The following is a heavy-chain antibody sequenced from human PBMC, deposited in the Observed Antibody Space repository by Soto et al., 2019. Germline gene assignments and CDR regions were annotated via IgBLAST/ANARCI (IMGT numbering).Heavy chain of an antibody. V-gene: IGHV5-10-1*01. CDR3: ARHIIAAAGIGAFDI. D-gene: IGHD6-13*01. CDR2: IDPSDSYT. J-gene: IGHJ3*02. Sequence: GESLKISCKGSGYSFTTNWISWVRQMPGKGLEWMGRIDPSDSYTNYSPSFQGHVTISADKSISTAYLQWSSLKASDTAMYYCARHIIAAAGIGAFDIWGQGTMVTVSS. CDR1: GYSFTTNW.